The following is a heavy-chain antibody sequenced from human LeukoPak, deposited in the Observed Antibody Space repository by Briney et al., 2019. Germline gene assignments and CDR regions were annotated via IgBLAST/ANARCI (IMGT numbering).Heavy chain of an antibody. CDR3: AKDRGPGGGYSGSYPFDY. J-gene: IGHJ4*02. V-gene: IGHV3-30*18. CDR2: ISYDGSNK. Sequence: GGSLRLSCAASGFTFSSYGMHWVRQAPGKGLEWVAVISYDGSNKYYADSVKGRFTISRDNSKNTLYLQMNSLSAEDTAVYYCAKDRGPGGGYSGSYPFDYWGQGTLVTVSS. D-gene: IGHD1-26*01. CDR1: GFTFSSYG.